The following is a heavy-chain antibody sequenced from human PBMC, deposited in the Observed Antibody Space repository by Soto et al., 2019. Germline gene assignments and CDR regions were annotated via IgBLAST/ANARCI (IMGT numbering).Heavy chain of an antibody. D-gene: IGHD1-1*01. CDR3: ARVERRAATTVVDAFDI. J-gene: IGHJ3*02. V-gene: IGHV4-34*01. CDR2: MSHSGGT. Sequence: QVHLQQRGAGLLKPSETLSLTCAVFGGSVNSGNYYWSWIRQPPGKGLEWIGEMSHSGGTHFNPSLKSRVTISVDTSKNQFSLKMSSVTAADTALYYCARVERRAATTVVDAFDIWGPGTMVTVSS. CDR1: GGSVNSGNYY.